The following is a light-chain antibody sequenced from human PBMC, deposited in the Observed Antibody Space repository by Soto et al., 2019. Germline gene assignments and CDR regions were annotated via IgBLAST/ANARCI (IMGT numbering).Light chain of an antibody. J-gene: IGLJ3*02. Sequence: QSALTQPASVSGSPGQSITISCTGTSSDVGDYNFVSWYQQHPDKAPKLMIYDVTNRPSGVSNRFSGSKSGNTASLTISGLQAEDEADYYCSSYRSSGIWVFGGGTKVTVL. CDR3: SSYRSSGIWV. CDR2: DVT. V-gene: IGLV2-14*03. CDR1: SSDVGDYNF.